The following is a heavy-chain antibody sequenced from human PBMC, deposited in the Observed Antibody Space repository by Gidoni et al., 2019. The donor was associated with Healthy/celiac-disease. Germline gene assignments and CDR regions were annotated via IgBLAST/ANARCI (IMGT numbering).Heavy chain of an antibody. CDR3: ARRRSDYYDSSGPRYYYYYMDV. J-gene: IGHJ6*03. CDR2: IYYSGST. D-gene: IGHD3-22*01. V-gene: IGHV4-39*01. CDR1: GGSISSSSYY. Sequence: QLQLQESGPGLVKPSETLSLTCTVSGGSISSSSYYWGWIRQPPGKGLEWIGSIYYSGSTYYSPSLKSRVTISVDTSKNQFSLKLSSVTAADTAVYYCARRRSDYYDSSGPRYYYYYMDVWGKGTTVTVSS.